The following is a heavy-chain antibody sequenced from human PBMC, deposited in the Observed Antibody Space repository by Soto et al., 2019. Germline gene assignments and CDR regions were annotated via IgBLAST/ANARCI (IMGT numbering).Heavy chain of an antibody. CDR1: GFTFSSYS. CDR3: ASEYDYGDLNYYYSGMDV. D-gene: IGHD4-17*01. V-gene: IGHV3-48*02. Sequence: EVQLVESGGGLVQPGGSLRLSCAASGFTFSSYSMNWVRQAPGKGLEWVSYISSSSSTIYYADSVKGRFTISRDNAKNSLYLQVNSLRYEDTAVYYCASEYDYGDLNYYYSGMDVWGQGTTVTVSS. CDR2: ISSSSSTI. J-gene: IGHJ6*02.